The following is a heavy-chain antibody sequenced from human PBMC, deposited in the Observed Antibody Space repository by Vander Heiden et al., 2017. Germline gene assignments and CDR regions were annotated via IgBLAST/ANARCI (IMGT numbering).Heavy chain of an antibody. Sequence: EVQLLESGGGLLQPGGSLRLSCAASGFTFSSYAMSWVRQAPGKGLEWVSALSGSGGSTYYADSVKGRFTISRDNSKTTLYLQMNSLRAEDTAIYYCAKLSSGYYYPLDYWGQGTLVTVSS. CDR3: AKLSSGYYYPLDY. CDR1: GFTFSSYA. D-gene: IGHD3-22*01. V-gene: IGHV3-23*01. J-gene: IGHJ4*02. CDR2: LSGSGGST.